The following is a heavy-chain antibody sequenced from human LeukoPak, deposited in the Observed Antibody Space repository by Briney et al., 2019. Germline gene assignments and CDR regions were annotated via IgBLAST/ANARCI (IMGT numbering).Heavy chain of an antibody. D-gene: IGHD3-3*01. Sequence: GGSLRLSCAASGFTFSGYSMNWVRQAPGKGLEWVSSISSSSSYIYYADSVKGRFTISRDNAKNSLYLQMNSLRAEDTAVYYCASYDFWSGDWDYWGQGTLVTVSS. CDR3: ASYDFWSGDWDY. V-gene: IGHV3-21*01. CDR2: ISSSSSYI. CDR1: GFTFSGYS. J-gene: IGHJ4*02.